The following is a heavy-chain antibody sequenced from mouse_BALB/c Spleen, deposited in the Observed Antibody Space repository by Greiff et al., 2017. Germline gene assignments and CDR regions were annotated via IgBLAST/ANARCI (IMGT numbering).Heavy chain of an antibody. D-gene: IGHD2-1*01. CDR2: IDPENGDT. Sequence: VQLQQSGAELVRSGASVKLSCTASGFNIKDYYMHWVKQRPEQGLEWIGWIDPENGDTEYAPKFQGKATMTADTSSNTAYMQLSSLTSEDSAVYYCARRSGNYVYYFDYWGQGTTLTVSS. CDR3: ARRSGNYVYYFDY. J-gene: IGHJ2*01. CDR1: GFNIKDYY. V-gene: IGHV14-4*02.